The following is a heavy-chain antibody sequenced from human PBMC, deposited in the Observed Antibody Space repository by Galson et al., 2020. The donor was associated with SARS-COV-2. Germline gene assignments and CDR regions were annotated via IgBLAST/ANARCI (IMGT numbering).Heavy chain of an antibody. D-gene: IGHD6-13*01. CDR2: ISDSGTNI. V-gene: IGHV3-48*03. J-gene: IGHJ3*01. Sequence: GESLKISCAASGFTFISYEMNWVRQAPGKGLEWISYISDSGTNIYYADSVKGRFTIPRDNAKNSLYLQMTSLRAEDTAVYYCASPYLAAAEVFGAFDLWGRGTMVTVSS. CDR1: GFTFISYE. CDR3: ASPYLAAAEVFGAFDL.